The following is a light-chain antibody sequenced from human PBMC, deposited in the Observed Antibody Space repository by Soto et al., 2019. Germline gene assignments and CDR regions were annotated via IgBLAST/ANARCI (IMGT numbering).Light chain of an antibody. V-gene: IGKV1-5*01. CDR2: DAS. CDR3: QQYNSYPIP. J-gene: IGKJ5*01. Sequence: EVTQKTSTLSASVGDRFTITCRASQMISNLLAWYQQKPGKAPKLLIYDASNLESGVPSRFSGSGSGTDFTLTISILQPDDFATYFCQQYNSYPIPFGQ. CDR1: QMISNL.